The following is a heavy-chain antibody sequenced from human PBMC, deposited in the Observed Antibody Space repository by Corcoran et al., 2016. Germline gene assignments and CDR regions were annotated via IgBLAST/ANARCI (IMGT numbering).Heavy chain of an antibody. J-gene: IGHJ6*02. V-gene: IGHV3-33*01. CDR2: IWYDGSNK. CDR1: GFTFSSYG. Sequence: QVQLVESGGGVVQPGRSLRLSCAASGFTFSSYGMHWVRQAPGKGLEWVAVIWYDGSNKYYADSVKGRFTISRDNSKNTLYLQMNSLSAEYTAVYYCARWSGGMVRGVIYYYNGLDGWGQGTTVTVSS. CDR3: ARWSGGMVRGVIYYYNGLDG. D-gene: IGHD3-10*01.